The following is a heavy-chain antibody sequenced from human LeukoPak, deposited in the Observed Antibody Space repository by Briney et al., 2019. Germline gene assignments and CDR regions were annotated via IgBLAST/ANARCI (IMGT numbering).Heavy chain of an antibody. V-gene: IGHV1-18*04. CDR2: ISAYNGNT. Sequence: ASVKVSCKASGYTFTGYYMHWVRQAPGQGLEWMGWISAYNGNTNYAQKLQGRVTMTTDTSTSTAYMELRSLRSDDTAVYYCAVVRAGYYYDSSGYYPLVYWGQGTLVTVSS. D-gene: IGHD3-22*01. CDR1: GYTFTGYY. CDR3: AVVRAGYYYDSSGYYPLVY. J-gene: IGHJ4*02.